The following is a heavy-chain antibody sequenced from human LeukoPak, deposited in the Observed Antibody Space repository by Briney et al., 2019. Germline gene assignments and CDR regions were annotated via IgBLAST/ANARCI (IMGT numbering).Heavy chain of an antibody. D-gene: IGHD1-1*01. CDR3: ASGRRYDAFDI. CDR2: INHSGST. CDR1: GGSFSGYY. Sequence: PSETLSLTCAVYGGSFSGYYWSWIRQPPGKGLEWIGEINHSGSTNYNPSLKSRVTISADTSKNQFSLKLSSVTAADTAVYYCASGRRYDAFDIWGQGTMVTVSS. J-gene: IGHJ3*02. V-gene: IGHV4-34*01.